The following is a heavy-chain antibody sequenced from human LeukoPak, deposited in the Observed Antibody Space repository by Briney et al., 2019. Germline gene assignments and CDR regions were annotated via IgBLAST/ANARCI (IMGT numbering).Heavy chain of an antibody. CDR3: ARTGYYDSSGHYYGMDV. J-gene: IGHJ6*02. CDR1: GGSFSGYY. CDR2: INHSGST. D-gene: IGHD3-22*01. V-gene: IGHV4-34*01. Sequence: SETLSLTCAVYGGSFSGYYWSWIRQPPGKGLEWIGEINHSGSTNYNPSLKSRVTISVDTSKNRFSLKLSSVTAADTAVYYCARTGYYDSSGHYYGMDVWGQGTTVTVSS.